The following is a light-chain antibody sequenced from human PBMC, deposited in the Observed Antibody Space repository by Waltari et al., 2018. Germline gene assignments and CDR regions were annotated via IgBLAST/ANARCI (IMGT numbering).Light chain of an antibody. CDR3: QKADSFPPYT. CDR2: AAS. CDR1: QDINNW. J-gene: IGKJ2*01. V-gene: IGKV1-12*01. Sequence: DIQMTQSPPSVSASVGDTVTITCRASQDINNWLAWFQQKPGKTPKLLISAASSLRSGVPSRFSGSGFGTDFTLTISNLQPEDFAIYYCQKADSFPPYTFGQGTKVEIQ.